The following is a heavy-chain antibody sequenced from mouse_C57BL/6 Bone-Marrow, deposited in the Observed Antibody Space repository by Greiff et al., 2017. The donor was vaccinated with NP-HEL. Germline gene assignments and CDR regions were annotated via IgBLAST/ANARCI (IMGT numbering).Heavy chain of an antibody. Sequence: EVQLQQSGPVLVKPGASVKMSCKASGYTFTDYYMNWVKQSHGKSLEWIGVINPYNGGTSYNQKFKGKATLTVDKSSSTAYMELNSLTSEDSAVYYCAPIYYYGSSLSYAMDYWGQGTSVTVSS. D-gene: IGHD1-1*01. CDR2: INPYNGGT. J-gene: IGHJ4*01. CDR3: APIYYYGSSLSYAMDY. V-gene: IGHV1-19*01. CDR1: GYTFTDYY.